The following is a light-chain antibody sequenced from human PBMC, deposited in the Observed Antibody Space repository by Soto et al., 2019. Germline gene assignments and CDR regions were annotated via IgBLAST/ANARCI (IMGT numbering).Light chain of an antibody. CDR2: AAS. J-gene: IGKJ1*01. CDR3: QQSCSSPWT. CDR1: QSIRSC. V-gene: IGKV1-39*01. Sequence: DIQMTQSPSSLSASVGDRVTITCRASQSIRSCLNWYQHKPGKAPKLLIYAASTLQSGVPSRFSGSGSGTDFTLTISSLQPEDFATYYCQQSCSSPWTFGQGTKAEIK.